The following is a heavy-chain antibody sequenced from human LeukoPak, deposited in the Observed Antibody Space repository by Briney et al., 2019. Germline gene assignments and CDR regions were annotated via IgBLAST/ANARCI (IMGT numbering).Heavy chain of an antibody. D-gene: IGHD6-13*01. CDR3: ARGLSAVNWYYYYLMDV. CDR1: GYTFTSYG. Sequence: ASVKVSCNASGYTFTSYGARWVRQAPGQGLEWMGWISAYNGNTNYAQKLQGRVTMTTDTSTSTAYMELRSLRSDDTAVYYCARGLSAVNWYYYYLMDVWGQGTTVTVSS. CDR2: ISAYNGNT. V-gene: IGHV1-18*01. J-gene: IGHJ6*02.